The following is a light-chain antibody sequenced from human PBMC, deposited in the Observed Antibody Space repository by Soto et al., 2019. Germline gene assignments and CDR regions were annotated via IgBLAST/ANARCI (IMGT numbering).Light chain of an antibody. V-gene: IGLV2-18*02. CDR1: SSDVGKYDR. CDR3: SSYTSTTRYV. Sequence: QPALTQPLSMPGSPGHSVTISCTGTSSDVGKYDRVSWYQQPPGTAPKLIIYEVTNRPSGVPARFSGSKSGNTASLTISGLQAEDEADYYCSSYTSTTRYVFGPRTKVTV. J-gene: IGLJ1*01. CDR2: EVT.